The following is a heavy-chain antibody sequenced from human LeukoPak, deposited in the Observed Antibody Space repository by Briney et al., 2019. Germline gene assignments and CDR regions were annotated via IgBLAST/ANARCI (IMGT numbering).Heavy chain of an antibody. D-gene: IGHD6-19*01. CDR1: GFTFSSYW. Sequence: PGGSLRLSCAASGFTFSSYWMSWVRQVPGKGLEWVANIKQDGNEKYYVDSVKGRFTISRDNAKNSLYLQMNSLRAEDTAVYYCVRYRSGWYWKSGDYWGQGTLVTVSS. CDR2: IKQDGNEK. J-gene: IGHJ4*02. V-gene: IGHV3-7*01. CDR3: VRYRSGWYWKSGDY.